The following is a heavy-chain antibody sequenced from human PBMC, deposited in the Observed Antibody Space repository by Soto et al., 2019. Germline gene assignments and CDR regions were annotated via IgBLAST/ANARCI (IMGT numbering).Heavy chain of an antibody. V-gene: IGHV3-11*01. CDR2: ISSSGSTI. D-gene: IGHD1-20*01. Sequence: GGSLRLSCAASGFTFSDYYMSWIRQAPGKGLEWVSYISSSGSTIYYADSVKGRFTISRDNAKNSLYLQMNSLRAEDTAVYYCARDFLYNWXDSPIDYWGQGTLVTVSS. CDR1: GFTFSDYY. CDR3: ARDFLYNWXDSPIDY. J-gene: IGHJ4*02.